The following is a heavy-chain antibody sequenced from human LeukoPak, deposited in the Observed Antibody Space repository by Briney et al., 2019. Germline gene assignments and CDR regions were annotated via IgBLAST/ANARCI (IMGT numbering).Heavy chain of an antibody. Sequence: SETLSLTCTVSGGSISSYYWSWIRQPAGKGLEWIGRIYTSGSTNYNPSLKSRVTMSVDTSKNQFSLKLSSVTAADTAVYYCARDSYSSSWYVRAGTAFDNWGQGTMVTVSS. CDR1: GGSISSYY. V-gene: IGHV4-4*07. CDR2: IYTSGST. D-gene: IGHD6-13*01. J-gene: IGHJ3*02. CDR3: ARDSYSSSWYVRAGTAFDN.